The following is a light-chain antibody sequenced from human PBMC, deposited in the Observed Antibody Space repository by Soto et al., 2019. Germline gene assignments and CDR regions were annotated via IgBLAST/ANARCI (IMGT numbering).Light chain of an antibody. J-gene: IGKJ4*01. CDR3: QQFGSYPLT. CDR2: DAS. CDR1: QSASSSY. V-gene: IGKV3-20*01. Sequence: ELVLTQSPVTLSFSPGERATLSCRASQSASSSYLAWYQHKPGQAPRLLIYDASSRATGIPDRFSGGGSGTDFTLTISRLEPEDFAVYYCQQFGSYPLTFGGGTKVDI.